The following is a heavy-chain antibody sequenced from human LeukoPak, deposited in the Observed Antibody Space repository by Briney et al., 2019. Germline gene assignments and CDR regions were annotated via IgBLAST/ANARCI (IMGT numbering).Heavy chain of an antibody. D-gene: IGHD3-22*01. V-gene: IGHV3-21*01. CDR2: ISATGIYR. CDR1: EFTFSRYS. CDR3: ARSWVPRNYYDSSGYYFDAFDI. J-gene: IGHJ3*02. Sequence: GGSLRLSCAASEFTFSRYSMNWVRQAPGKGLEWVSSISATGIYRYYVDSVKGRFTISRDNAKNTLYLQMNSLRAEDTAVYYCARSWVPRNYYDSSGYYFDAFDIWGQGTMVTVSS.